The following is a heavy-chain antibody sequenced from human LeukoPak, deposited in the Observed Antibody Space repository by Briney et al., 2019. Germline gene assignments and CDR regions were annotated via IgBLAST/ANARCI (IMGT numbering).Heavy chain of an antibody. D-gene: IGHD5-24*01. V-gene: IGHV4-4*02. CDR3: SDEASY. J-gene: IGHJ4*02. CDR1: GGSISSSNW. Sequence: PSETLSLTCDISGGSISSSNWWTWVRQPPGKGMEWIGEIYPGGSTNYSPSLKNRVTIPIDKSKTQFSLKLTSVTAADTAVYYCSDEASYWGQGTLVTVSS. CDR2: IYPGGST.